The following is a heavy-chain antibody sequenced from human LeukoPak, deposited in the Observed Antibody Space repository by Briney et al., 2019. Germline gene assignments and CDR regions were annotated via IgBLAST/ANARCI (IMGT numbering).Heavy chain of an antibody. Sequence: GGSLRLSCAASGFTFSTYTMNWVRQAPGKGLEWVAFIRYDGSNKYYADSVKGRFTISRDNSKNTLYLQMNSLRAEDTAVYYCAKDFRIAAAGTLWFDPWGQGTLVTVSS. J-gene: IGHJ5*02. CDR3: AKDFRIAAAGTLWFDP. V-gene: IGHV3-30*02. CDR2: IRYDGSNK. CDR1: GFTFSTYT. D-gene: IGHD6-13*01.